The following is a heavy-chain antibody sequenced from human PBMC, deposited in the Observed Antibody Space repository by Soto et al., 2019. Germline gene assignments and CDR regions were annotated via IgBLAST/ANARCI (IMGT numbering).Heavy chain of an antibody. CDR2: IIPIFGTE. D-gene: IGHD4-17*01. V-gene: IGHV1-69*12. CDR1: GGTFRRYA. CDR3: ARSEITDSGDYLWFDP. J-gene: IGHJ5*02. Sequence: QVQLVQSGAEVKKPGSSVKVSCKASGGTFRRYAISWVRQAPGQGLEWMGGIIPIFGTENYAQNFQGRVTITAAESTSTAYMERSSLRSEDTAVYYCARSEITDSGDYLWFDPWGQGTLVTVSS.